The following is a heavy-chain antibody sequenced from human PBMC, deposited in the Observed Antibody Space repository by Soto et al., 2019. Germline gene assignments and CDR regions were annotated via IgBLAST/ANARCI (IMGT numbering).Heavy chain of an antibody. CDR3: AKDRQYPRDYFHF. Sequence: GSLRLSCGVSGFTVTSTGVSWVRQAPGKAVEGVSAISHNGQRLWYAASEKGRFTITRDIARNTVVLQMDSLRAEDTAVYYCAKDRQYPRDYFHFWGQGTLVTVSS. J-gene: IGHJ4*02. D-gene: IGHD4-4*01. CDR1: GFTVTSTG. CDR2: ISHNGQRL. V-gene: IGHV3-23*01.